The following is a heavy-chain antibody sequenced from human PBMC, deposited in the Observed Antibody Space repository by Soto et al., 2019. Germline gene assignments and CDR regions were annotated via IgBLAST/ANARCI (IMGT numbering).Heavy chain of an antibody. J-gene: IGHJ3*02. Sequence: GGSLRLSCAASGFTFSSYSMNWFRQAPGKGLEWVSYISSGADNYATAYTASMKGRFIISRDDSKNTAYLQMNSLKTEDTAVYYCTRLSTNAPYDACDIWGQGTMVTVSS. CDR3: TRLSTNAPYDACDI. D-gene: IGHD2-8*01. CDR2: ISSGADNYAT. CDR1: GFTFSSYS. V-gene: IGHV3-73*01.